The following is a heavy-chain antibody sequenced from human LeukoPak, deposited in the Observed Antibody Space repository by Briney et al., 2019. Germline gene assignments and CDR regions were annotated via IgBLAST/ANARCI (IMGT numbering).Heavy chain of an antibody. D-gene: IGHD4-17*01. CDR2: INHSGST. Sequence: ETLSLTCAVYGGSFSGYYWSWIRQPPGKGLEWIGEINHSGSTNYNPSLKSRVTISVDTSKNQFSLKLSSVTAADTAVYYCARRGLTTVTTFDYWGQGTLVTVSS. V-gene: IGHV4-34*01. J-gene: IGHJ4*02. CDR1: GGSFSGYY. CDR3: ARRGLTTVTTFDY.